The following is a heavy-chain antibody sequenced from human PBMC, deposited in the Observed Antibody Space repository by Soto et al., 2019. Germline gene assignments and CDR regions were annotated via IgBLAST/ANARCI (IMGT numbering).Heavy chain of an antibody. CDR2: IIPIFGTA. CDR1: GGTFSSYA. V-gene: IGHV1-69*13. Sequence: ASVKVSCKASGGTFSSYAISWVRQAPGQGLEWMGGIIPIFGTANYAQKFQGRVTITADESTSTAYMELSSLRSEDTAVYYCARDIWDTAMVTADYWGQGTLVTVSS. CDR3: ARDIWDTAMVTADY. J-gene: IGHJ4*02. D-gene: IGHD5-18*01.